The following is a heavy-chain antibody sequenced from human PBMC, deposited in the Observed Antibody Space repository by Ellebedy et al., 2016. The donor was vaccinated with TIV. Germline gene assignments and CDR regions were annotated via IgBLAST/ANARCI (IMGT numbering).Heavy chain of an antibody. CDR2: ITSSCSYI. CDR3: ARVAGGLYSNFDY. V-gene: IGHV3-21*01. CDR1: GFTFSRYS. D-gene: IGHD1-26*01. Sequence: GGSLRLSCAASGFTFSRYSMNWVRQAPGKGLEWVSSITSSCSYIYYADSVKGRFTVSRDNAKNSLYLQVNSLRAEDTAAYYCARVAGGLYSNFDYWGQGTLVTVSS. J-gene: IGHJ4*02.